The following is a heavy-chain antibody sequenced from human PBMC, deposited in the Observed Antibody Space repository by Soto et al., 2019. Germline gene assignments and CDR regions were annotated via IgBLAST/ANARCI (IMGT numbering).Heavy chain of an antibody. D-gene: IGHD2-15*01. V-gene: IGHV3-11*01. CDR1: GFTFSDYY. CDR2: ISSSGSTI. CDR3: ARDCSGGSCYGRVVKQAFDI. Sequence: SGFTFSDYYMSWIRQAPGKGLEWVSYISSSGSTIYYADSVKGRFTISRDNAKNSLYLQMNSLRAEDTAVYYCARDCSGGSCYGRVVKQAFDIWGQGTMVTVSS. J-gene: IGHJ3*02.